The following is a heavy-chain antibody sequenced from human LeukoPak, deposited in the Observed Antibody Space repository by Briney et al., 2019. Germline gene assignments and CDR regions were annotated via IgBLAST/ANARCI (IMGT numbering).Heavy chain of an antibody. CDR1: GGTFSNDA. V-gene: IGHV1-69*04. CDR3: ASPSTTSYYDSSGFFDY. Sequence: SVKVPCKASGGTFSNDAISWVRQAPGQGLEWMGRIFPILGIANYAQKFQGRVTITADKSTSTAYMELSSLRSEDTAVYYCASPSTTSYYDSSGFFDYWGQGTLVTVSS. J-gene: IGHJ4*02. D-gene: IGHD3-22*01. CDR2: IFPILGIA.